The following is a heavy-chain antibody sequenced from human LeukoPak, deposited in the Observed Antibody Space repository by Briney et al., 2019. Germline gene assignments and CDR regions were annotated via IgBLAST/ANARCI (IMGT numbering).Heavy chain of an antibody. D-gene: IGHD1-26*01. CDR2: IIPIFGTA. V-gene: IGHV1-69*13. Sequence: GASVKVSCKASGGTFSSYAISWVRQAPGQGLEWMGGIIPIFGTANYAQKFQGRVTITADESTSTAYMELSSLRSEDTAVYYCARVFKDGGSYPHFDYWGQGTLVTVSS. CDR1: GGTFSSYA. J-gene: IGHJ4*02. CDR3: ARVFKDGGSYPHFDY.